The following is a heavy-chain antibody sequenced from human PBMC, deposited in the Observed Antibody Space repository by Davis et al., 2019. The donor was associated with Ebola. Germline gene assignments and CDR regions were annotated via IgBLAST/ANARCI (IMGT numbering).Heavy chain of an antibody. V-gene: IGHV4-34*01. Sequence: MPGGSLRLSCSVNGGSFSAFYWSWIRQSPEKGLEWIGEINHSGSTNYNPSLKSRVTISVDKSRNQFSLKLASVTAADTAVYYCARGTIFGVVRYYYYGMDVWGQGTTVTVSS. J-gene: IGHJ6*02. CDR2: INHSGST. CDR1: GGSFSAFY. CDR3: ARGTIFGVVRYYYYGMDV. D-gene: IGHD3-3*01.